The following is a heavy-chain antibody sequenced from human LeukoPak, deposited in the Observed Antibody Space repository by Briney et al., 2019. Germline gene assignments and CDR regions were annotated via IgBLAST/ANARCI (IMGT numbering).Heavy chain of an antibody. CDR2: IYHSGST. CDR3: ARDNPGSYSHYGMDV. J-gene: IGHJ6*04. D-gene: IGHD3-10*01. Sequence: PSQTLSLTCTVSGGSISSGDYYWSWIRQPPGKGLEWIGYIYHSGSTYYNPSLKSRVTISVDTSKNQFSLKLSSVTAADTAVYYCARDNPGSYSHYGMDVWGKGTTVTVSS. V-gene: IGHV4-30-4*01. CDR1: GGSISSGDYY.